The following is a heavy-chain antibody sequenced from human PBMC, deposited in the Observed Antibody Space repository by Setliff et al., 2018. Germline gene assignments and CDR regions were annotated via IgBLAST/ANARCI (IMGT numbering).Heavy chain of an antibody. Sequence: SETLSLTCSVSGGSISTYYWSWIRQPPGKGLEWIGNINYSGNSNYIPSLKTRVTMSVDTSKNQFALNLRSVTAADAAVYYCVRDRTAYSYGLDVWGQGTTVTVS. CDR1: GGSISTYY. CDR3: VRDRTAYSYGLDV. D-gene: IGHD5-18*01. J-gene: IGHJ6*02. V-gene: IGHV4-59*01. CDR2: INYSGNS.